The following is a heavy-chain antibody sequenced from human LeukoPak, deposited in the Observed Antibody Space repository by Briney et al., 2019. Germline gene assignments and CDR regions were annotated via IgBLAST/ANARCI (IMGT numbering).Heavy chain of an antibody. CDR1: GFSFSYYG. V-gene: IGHV3-23*01. J-gene: IGHJ4*02. CDR2: IGGGGHDT. CDR3: AKDLADYGDYVRGLDY. Sequence: GGSLRLSCAASGFSFSYYGMSWVRQAPGKGLEWVSAIGGGGHDTFYADFVRGRFTISRDNSKNTLYLQMNSLRAEDTAVYYCAKDLADYGDYVRGLDYWGQGTLVTVSS. D-gene: IGHD4-17*01.